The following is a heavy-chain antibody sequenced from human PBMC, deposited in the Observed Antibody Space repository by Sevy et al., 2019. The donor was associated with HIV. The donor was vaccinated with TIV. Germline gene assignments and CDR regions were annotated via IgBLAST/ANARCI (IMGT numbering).Heavy chain of an antibody. D-gene: IGHD1-26*01. J-gene: IGHJ4*01. CDR3: AKEGAYSYTTYFDY. V-gene: IGHV3-30*18. Sequence: GGYLRLSCAASGFSFSGYAIHWVRQAPGKGLEWVAVISFDGSNKYYADAVKVRFTISRDNSKNTLFLQMNSLRAEDTAVYYCAKEGAYSYTTYFDYWGQGTVVTVSS. CDR2: ISFDGSNK. CDR1: GFSFSGYA.